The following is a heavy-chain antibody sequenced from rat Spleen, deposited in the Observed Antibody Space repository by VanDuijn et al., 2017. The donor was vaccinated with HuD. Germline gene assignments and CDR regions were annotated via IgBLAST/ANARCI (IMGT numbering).Heavy chain of an antibody. D-gene: IGHD1-12*03. Sequence: EVQLVESGGGLVQPGRSLKVSCAASGFTFSNYDMAWVRQAPKKGLEWVAYISSGGDGIYYPDSVQGRFTISRHNAKSTLYLQMDSLRSEDTATYYCTRVDGYYRTMNAWGQGASVTVSS. J-gene: IGHJ4*01. CDR2: ISSGGDGI. CDR3: TRVDGYYRTMNA. V-gene: IGHV5-27*01. CDR1: GFTFSNYD.